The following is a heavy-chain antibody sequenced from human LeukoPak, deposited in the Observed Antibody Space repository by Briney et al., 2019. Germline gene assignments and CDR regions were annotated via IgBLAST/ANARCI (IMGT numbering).Heavy chain of an antibody. J-gene: IGHJ4*02. CDR2: IYYTGST. CDR3: ARARAALGYCSGGSCYFDY. D-gene: IGHD2-15*01. CDR1: GYSISSGYY. Sequence: SETLSLTCTVSGYSISSGYYLGWIRQPPGKGLEWIGNIYYTGSTYYNASLQSRVTISIDMSKNQFSLRLSSVTAADTAMYYCARARAALGYCSGGSCYFDYWGQGTLVTVSS. V-gene: IGHV4-38-2*02.